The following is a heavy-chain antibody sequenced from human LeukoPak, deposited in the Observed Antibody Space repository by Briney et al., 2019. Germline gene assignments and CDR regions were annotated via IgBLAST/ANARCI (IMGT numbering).Heavy chain of an antibody. V-gene: IGHV3-30*04. CDR2: ISYDGSNK. J-gene: IGHJ4*02. Sequence: GGSLRLSCAASGFTFSTYAIHWVRQAPGKGLEWVAVISYDGSNKFYADSVKGRFTISRDNSKNTLYLQMNSLRAEDTAVYYCARGPYDSSGYDYWGQGTLVTVSS. CDR1: GFTFSTYA. CDR3: ARGPYDSSGYDY. D-gene: IGHD3-22*01.